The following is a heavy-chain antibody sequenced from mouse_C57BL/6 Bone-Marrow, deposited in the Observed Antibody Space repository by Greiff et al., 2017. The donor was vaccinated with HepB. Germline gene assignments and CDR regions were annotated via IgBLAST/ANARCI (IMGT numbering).Heavy chain of an antibody. D-gene: IGHD2-9*01. CDR2: IDPSDSYT. V-gene: IGHV1-50*01. J-gene: IGHJ3*01. Sequence: QVQLQQPGAELVKPGASVKLSCKASGYTFTSYWMQWVKQRPGQGLEWIGEIDPSDSYTNYNQKFKGKATLIVDTSSSTAYMQLSSLTSEDSAVYYCARAYYGYDRLAYWGQGTLITVSA. CDR1: GYTFTSYW. CDR3: ARAYYGYDRLAY.